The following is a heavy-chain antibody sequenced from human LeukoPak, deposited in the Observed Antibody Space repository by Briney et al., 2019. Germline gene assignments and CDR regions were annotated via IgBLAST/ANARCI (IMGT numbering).Heavy chain of an antibody. CDR1: GFTFSSYA. CDR2: ISGSGHDT. D-gene: IGHD2-8*02. V-gene: IGHV3-23*01. Sequence: GGSLRLSCAVSGFTFSSYAMSWVRQAPGKGLEWVSDISGSGHDTYYADSVKGRFTISRDNSENTLYLQINSLRAEDTAVYYCATYRQVLLPFESWGQGTLVTVSS. CDR3: ATYRQVLLPFES. J-gene: IGHJ4*02.